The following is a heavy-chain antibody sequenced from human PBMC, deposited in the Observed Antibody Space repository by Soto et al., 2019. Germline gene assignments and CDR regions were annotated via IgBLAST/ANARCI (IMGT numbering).Heavy chain of an antibody. CDR3: AKDPQGSGYYYFDY. J-gene: IGHJ4*02. Sequence: GGSLRLSCAASGFTFSSYGMHWVRQAPGKGLEWVAVISYDGSNKYYADSVKGRFTISGDNSKNTLYLQMNSLRAEDTAVYYCAKDPQGSGYYYFDYWGQGTLVTVSS. CDR1: GFTFSSYG. D-gene: IGHD3-22*01. V-gene: IGHV3-30*18. CDR2: ISYDGSNK.